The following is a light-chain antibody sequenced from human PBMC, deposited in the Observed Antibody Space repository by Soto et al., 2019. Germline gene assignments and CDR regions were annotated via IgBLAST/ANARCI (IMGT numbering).Light chain of an antibody. CDR2: GAS. CDR3: QQYNNWPLT. Sequence: EIVMTHSPATLSVSPGERATLSCMASQSVSSNLAWYQQKPGQAPRLLIYGASTRATGIPARFSGSGSGTEFTLTISSLQSEDFAVYYCQQYNNWPLTFGGGTKV. J-gene: IGKJ4*01. CDR1: QSVSSN. V-gene: IGKV3-15*01.